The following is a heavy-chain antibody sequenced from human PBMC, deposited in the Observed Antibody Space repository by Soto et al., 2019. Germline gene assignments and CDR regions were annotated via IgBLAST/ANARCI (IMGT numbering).Heavy chain of an antibody. D-gene: IGHD4-17*01. CDR3: ARDPLTVTTYFDY. Sequence: SMKVSCKASGGTFSSYTISWVRQAPGQGLEWMGRIIPILGIANYAQKFQGRVTITADKSTSTAYMELSSLRSEDTAVYYCARDPLTVTTYFDYWGQGTLVTVSS. J-gene: IGHJ4*02. CDR2: IIPILGIA. V-gene: IGHV1-69*04. CDR1: GGTFSSYT.